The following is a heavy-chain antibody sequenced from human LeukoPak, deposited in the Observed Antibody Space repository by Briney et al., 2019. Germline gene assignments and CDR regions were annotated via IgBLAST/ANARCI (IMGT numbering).Heavy chain of an antibody. D-gene: IGHD3-10*01. Sequence: GGSLRLSCAASRFSFSLYNMNWVRQAPGKGLEWVSYISSTGSRIYYADSVKGRFTISRDNAKNLLYLQMSSLRDEDTAVYYCARDYEDKVWFGHMDVWGRGTTVTVSS. J-gene: IGHJ6*02. CDR2: ISSTGSRI. CDR3: ARDYEDKVWFGHMDV. CDR1: RFSFSLYN. V-gene: IGHV3-48*02.